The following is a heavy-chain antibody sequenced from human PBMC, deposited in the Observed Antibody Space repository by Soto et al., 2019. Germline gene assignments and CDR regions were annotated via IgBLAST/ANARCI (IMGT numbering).Heavy chain of an antibody. V-gene: IGHV1-69*01. Sequence: QVQLVQSGAEVRMPGSSVKVSCKASGGTFSTYPINWVRQAPGQGLEWMGGIIPLFGTTNYAQKFKGRVTSPAADSTSTAYMELSSLRAEDAAVYYCARGATHGSSWYFWFDPWGQGTLVTVSS. D-gene: IGHD6-13*01. CDR3: ARGATHGSSWYFWFDP. CDR2: IIPLFGTT. J-gene: IGHJ5*02. CDR1: GGTFSTYP.